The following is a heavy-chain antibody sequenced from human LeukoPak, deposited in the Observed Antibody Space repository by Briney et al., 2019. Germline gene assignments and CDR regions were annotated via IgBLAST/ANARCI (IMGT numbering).Heavy chain of an antibody. J-gene: IGHJ4*02. D-gene: IGHD6-19*01. CDR3: ARAPTFSGWFDY. CDR2: ISSTGGEI. Sequence: GGSLRLSCAASGFTFSRYVMSWVRQVPGRRPDWVSTISSTGGEIFYADSVKGRFTISRDNAKNSLYLQMNSLRVEDTAVYYCARAPTFSGWFDYWGQGTLVTVSS. CDR1: GFTFSRYV. V-gene: IGHV3-21*01.